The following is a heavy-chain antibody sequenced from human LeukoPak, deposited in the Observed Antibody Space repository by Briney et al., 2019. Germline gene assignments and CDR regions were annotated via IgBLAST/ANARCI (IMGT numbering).Heavy chain of an antibody. CDR2: INSDGSST. V-gene: IGHV3-74*01. CDR1: GFTFSSYW. Sequence: PGGSLRLSCAASGFTFSSYWMHWVRQAPGKGLVWVSRINSDGSSTSYADSVKGRFTISRDNAKNTLYLQMNSLRAEDTAVYYCARDPSEWEPTKRAFIDYCGQGTLVTVSS. D-gene: IGHD1-26*01. CDR3: ARDPSEWEPTKRAFIDY. J-gene: IGHJ4*02.